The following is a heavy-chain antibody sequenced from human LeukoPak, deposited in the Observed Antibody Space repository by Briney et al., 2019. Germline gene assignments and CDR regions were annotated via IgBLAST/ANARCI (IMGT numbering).Heavy chain of an antibody. J-gene: IGHJ4*02. CDR2: LYTGGTT. V-gene: IGHV3-66*01. D-gene: IGHD5-24*01. CDR3: ARDGDGYNSGSDY. CDR1: GLTVSNNY. Sequence: GGSLRLSCAASGLTVSNNYMSWVRQAPGKGLEWVSILYTGGTTYYADSVKGRFTISRDNSKNTLYLEMNSLRAEDTAVYYCARDGDGYNSGSDYWGQGTLVTVSS.